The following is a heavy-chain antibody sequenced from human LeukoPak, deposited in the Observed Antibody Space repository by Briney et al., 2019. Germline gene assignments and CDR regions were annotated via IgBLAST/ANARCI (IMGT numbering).Heavy chain of an antibody. CDR2: IYYSGST. CDR3: ARRSIAAATFYFDY. D-gene: IGHD6-13*01. CDR1: GGSISSYY. J-gene: IGHJ4*02. Sequence: SETLSLTCTVSGGSISSYYWSWIRQPPGKGLEWIGYIYYSGSTNYNPSLKSRVTISADTSKNQFSLKLSSVTAADTAVYYCARRSIAAATFYFDYWGQGTLVTVSS. V-gene: IGHV4-59*08.